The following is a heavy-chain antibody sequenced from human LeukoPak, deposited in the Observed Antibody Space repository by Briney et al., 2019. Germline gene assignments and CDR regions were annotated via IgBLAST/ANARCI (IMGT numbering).Heavy chain of an antibody. CDR2: IIPILGIA. Sequence: PWASVKVSCKASGYTFTSYGISWVRQAPGQGLEWMGRIIPILGIANYAQKFQGRVTITADKSTSTAYMELSSLRSEDTAVYYCASFEASSCYWGQGTLVTVSS. D-gene: IGHD3-9*01. V-gene: IGHV1-69*04. CDR3: ASFEASSCY. CDR1: GYTFTSYG. J-gene: IGHJ4*02.